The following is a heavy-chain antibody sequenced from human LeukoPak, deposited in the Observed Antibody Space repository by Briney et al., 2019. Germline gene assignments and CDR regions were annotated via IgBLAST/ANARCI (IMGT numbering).Heavy chain of an antibody. CDR3: ARSEYYDILTGDPLYYYYMDV. CDR2: IRADAVTT. V-gene: IGHV3-23*01. Sequence: GGSLRLSCATSGFIFSHHGMNWVRQAPGKGLEWVSGIRADAVTTYYADSVKGRFIISRDNSKNTVYLQMNSLSAEDAAVYYCARSEYYDILTGDPLYYYYMDVWGKGTTVTISS. D-gene: IGHD3-9*01. CDR1: GFIFSHHG. J-gene: IGHJ6*03.